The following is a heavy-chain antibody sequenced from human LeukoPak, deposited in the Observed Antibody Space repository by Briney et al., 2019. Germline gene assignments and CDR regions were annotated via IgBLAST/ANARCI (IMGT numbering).Heavy chain of an antibody. Sequence: GASVKVSCKASGYTFTSYGISWVRQAPGQGLEWMGWISAYNGNTNYAQKLQGRVTMTTDTSTSTAYMELRSLRSDDTAVYYCARDRPFITIFGVVIPPLDYWGQGTLVTVSS. CDR1: GYTFTSYG. J-gene: IGHJ4*02. CDR3: ARDRPFITIFGVVIPPLDY. D-gene: IGHD3-3*01. CDR2: ISAYNGNT. V-gene: IGHV1-18*01.